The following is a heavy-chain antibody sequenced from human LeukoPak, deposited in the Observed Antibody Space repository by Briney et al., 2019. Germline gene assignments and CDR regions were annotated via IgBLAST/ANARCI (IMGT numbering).Heavy chain of an antibody. D-gene: IGHD2-2*02. CDR2: IYTSGST. J-gene: IGHJ6*04. CDR1: GGSISSYY. Sequence: PSETLSLTCTVSGGSISSYYWSWIRQPPGKELEWIGYIYTSGSTNYNPSLKSRVTISVDTSKNQFSLKLSSVTAADTAVYYCARHPFYCSSTSCYMMDVWGKGTTVTVSS. CDR3: ARHPFYCSSTSCYMMDV. V-gene: IGHV4-4*09.